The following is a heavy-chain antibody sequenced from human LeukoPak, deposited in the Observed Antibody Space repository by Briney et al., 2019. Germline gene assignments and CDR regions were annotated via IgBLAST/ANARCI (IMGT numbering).Heavy chain of an antibody. CDR1: GFSISSGYY. Sequence: NPSETLSLTCTVSGFSISSGYYWGWVRQPPGKGLEWIGGVWHSDTTYFNPSLKSRVTISVDASKNQFSLNLSSVTAADTAVYYCARERIAVAGTFDLWGRGTLVTVSS. J-gene: IGHJ2*01. D-gene: IGHD6-19*01. CDR2: VWHSDTT. V-gene: IGHV4-38-2*02. CDR3: ARERIAVAGTFDL.